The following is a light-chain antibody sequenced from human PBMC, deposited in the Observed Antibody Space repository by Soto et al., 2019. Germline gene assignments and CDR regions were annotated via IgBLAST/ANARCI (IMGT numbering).Light chain of an antibody. CDR2: KAS. J-gene: IGKJ5*01. CDR3: QHYNSYPIT. CDR1: QTISSW. V-gene: IGKV1-5*03. Sequence: DIHMTQSPSTLSGSEADRVTITCLASQTISSWLALYQQKPGKAPKLLIYKASTLKSGVPSRFSGSGSGTEFTLTISCLQPDDFATYYCQHYNSYPITFGQGARLEIK.